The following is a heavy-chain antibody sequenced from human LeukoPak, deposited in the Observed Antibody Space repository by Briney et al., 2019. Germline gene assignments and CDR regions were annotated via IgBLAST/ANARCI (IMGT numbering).Heavy chain of an antibody. CDR3: ARGRSLAAADPYYFEN. Sequence: PGGSLRLSCAASGFIFSTYAMSWVRQAPGKGLDWVSSFSGSGGTTYYADSVKGRFTISRDDSKNTLYLQMNYLRADDTAVYYCARGRSLAAADPYYFENWGQGTLVTVSS. CDR2: FSGSGGTT. CDR1: GFIFSTYA. J-gene: IGHJ4*02. V-gene: IGHV3-23*01. D-gene: IGHD6-25*01.